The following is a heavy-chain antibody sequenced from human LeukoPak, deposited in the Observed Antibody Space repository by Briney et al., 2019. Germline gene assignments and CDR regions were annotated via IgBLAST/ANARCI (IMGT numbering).Heavy chain of an antibody. V-gene: IGHV3-48*03. Sequence: GGSLRLSCAASGFTFSSYEMNWVRQAPGKGLEWVSYISGSDSPIYYADSVKGRFTISRDNAKNSLYLQMNSLRAEDTAVYYCAELGITMIGGVWGKGTTVTISS. CDR2: ISGSDSPI. D-gene: IGHD3-10*02. CDR3: AELGITMIGGV. CDR1: GFTFSSYE. J-gene: IGHJ6*04.